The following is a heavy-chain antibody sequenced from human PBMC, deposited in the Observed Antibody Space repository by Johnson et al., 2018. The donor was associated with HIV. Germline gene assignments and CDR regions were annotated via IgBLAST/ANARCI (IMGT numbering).Heavy chain of an antibody. CDR2: INWDGDRT. CDR1: GFTFDDYG. J-gene: IGHJ3*02. V-gene: IGHV3-20*04. CDR3: ARDRRHYSDSSGYPDSNAFGI. D-gene: IGHD3-22*01. Sequence: VQLVESGGGVERPGGSLRLSCATSGFTFDDYGMSWVRQVPGKGLEWVSGINWDGDRTGYADSVKGRFTISRDNAKTSLYLQMNSLRAEDTALYYCARDRRHYSDSSGYPDSNAFGIWGQGTMVTVAS.